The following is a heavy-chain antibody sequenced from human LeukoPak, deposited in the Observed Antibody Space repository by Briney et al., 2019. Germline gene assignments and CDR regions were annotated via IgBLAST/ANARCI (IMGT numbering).Heavy chain of an antibody. J-gene: IGHJ3*02. CDR3: AGINDYGDPTGAFDI. V-gene: IGHV3-53*01. D-gene: IGHD4-17*01. Sequence: PGGSLRLSFAASGFTVSNKYMTWVRQAPGKGLEWVPLIYSDGRTYYADSVKGRCTISRDNAKNSLYLQMNSLRVEDTAVYYCAGINDYGDPTGAFDIWSQGTMVTVSS. CDR2: IYSDGRT. CDR1: GFTVSNKY.